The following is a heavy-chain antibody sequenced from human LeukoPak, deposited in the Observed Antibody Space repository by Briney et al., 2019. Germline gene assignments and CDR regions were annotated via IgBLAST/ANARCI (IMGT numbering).Heavy chain of an antibody. CDR2: IYYSGST. D-gene: IGHD4-17*01. J-gene: IGHJ4*02. Sequence: PSQTLSLTCTVSGGSISSGDYYWSWIRQPPGKGLEWIGYIYYSGSTYYNPSLKSRVTISVDTSKNQFSLKLSSVTAADTAVYYCARSSDYGDSRGNDYWGQGTLVTVSS. V-gene: IGHV4-30-4*01. CDR3: ARSSDYGDSRGNDY. CDR1: GGSISSGDYY.